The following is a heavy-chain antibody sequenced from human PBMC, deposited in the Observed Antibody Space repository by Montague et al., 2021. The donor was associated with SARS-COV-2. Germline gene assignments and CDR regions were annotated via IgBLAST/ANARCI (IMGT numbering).Heavy chain of an antibody. J-gene: IGHJ6*02. D-gene: IGHD3-10*01. Sequence: SETLSLTCTVSGGSISSSNYYWGWIRQPPGKGLEWIGNMYYSGSNYYNLSLKSRVTISIDTSKNQFSLKLSSVTAADTAVYYCARDDIVLQGVTKGMDVWGQGTTVTVSS. CDR2: MYYSGSN. V-gene: IGHV4-39*07. CDR3: ARDDIVLQGVTKGMDV. CDR1: GGSISSSNYY.